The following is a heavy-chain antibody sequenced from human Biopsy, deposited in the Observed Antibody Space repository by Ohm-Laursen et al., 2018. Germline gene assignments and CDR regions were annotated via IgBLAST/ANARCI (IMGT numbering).Heavy chain of an antibody. V-gene: IGHV4-59*08. D-gene: IGHD5-18*01. Sequence: TLSLTCTVSGGSISRYYWSWIRQPPGKGLEWIGYIYYSGSTNYNPSPKSRVTISVDTSKNQFSLRLSSVTAADTAVYYCARHPTHRIQQIDYWGQGTLVTVSS. J-gene: IGHJ4*02. CDR3: ARHPTHRIQQIDY. CDR2: IYYSGST. CDR1: GGSISRYY.